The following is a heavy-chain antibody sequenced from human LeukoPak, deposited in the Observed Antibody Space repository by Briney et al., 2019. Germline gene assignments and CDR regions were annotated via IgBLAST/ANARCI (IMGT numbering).Heavy chain of an antibody. D-gene: IGHD5-24*01. CDR3: ARTSQTKEGSRVFDN. J-gene: IGHJ4*02. CDR1: GYTFDNYG. CDR2: INAYSGDT. Sequence: ASVKVSCKASGYTFDNYGITWMRQAPGQGLEWVGWINAYSGDTSYAQKFQGRVTLTTDTSTSTVSMELRSLKFDDSGMFYCARTSQTKEGSRVFDNCGQGTLVSVSS. V-gene: IGHV1-18*01.